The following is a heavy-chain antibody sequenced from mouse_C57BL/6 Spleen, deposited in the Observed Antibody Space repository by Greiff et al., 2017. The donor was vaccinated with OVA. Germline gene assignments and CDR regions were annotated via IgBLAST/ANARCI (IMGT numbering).Heavy chain of an antibody. CDR3: ARTLTVPLFAY. J-gene: IGHJ3*01. CDR2: ISSGSSTI. CDR1: GFTFRDYG. D-gene: IGHD1-1*01. Sequence: EVQGVESGGGLVKPGGSLKLSCAASGFTFRDYGMHWVRQAPEKGLEWVAYISSGSSTIYYADTVKGRFTLSRDKAKNTLFLQMTSLRSEDTAMYYCARTLTVPLFAYWGQGTLVTVSA. V-gene: IGHV5-17*01.